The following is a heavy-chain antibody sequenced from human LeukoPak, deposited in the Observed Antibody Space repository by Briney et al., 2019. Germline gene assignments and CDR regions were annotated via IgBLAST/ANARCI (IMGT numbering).Heavy chain of an antibody. D-gene: IGHD3-3*01. V-gene: IGHV4-59*01. J-gene: IGHJ4*02. CDR2: IYDTGST. Sequence: SETLSLTCTVSGGAISNYCWNWIRKTPGKGLEWIGYIYDTGSTNYNLSLKSRVTISIDTSKNQFSLKLNSVTAADTAVYYCAREIKVLRSYYFDYWGQGTLVTVSS. CDR1: GGAISNYC. CDR3: AREIKVLRSYYFDY.